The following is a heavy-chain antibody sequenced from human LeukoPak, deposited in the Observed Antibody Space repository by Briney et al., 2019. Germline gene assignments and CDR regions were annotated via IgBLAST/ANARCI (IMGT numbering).Heavy chain of an antibody. CDR3: ARTYKVSWAGSYIYYFDY. Sequence: PSETLSLTCTVSGGSIINTHYYCGWIRQPPGKGLESIGSIYYSGSPYYNPSLKSRVTISVDTSKNQFSPKLSSVTAADTAVYYCARTYKVSWAGSYIYYFDYWGQGTLVTVSS. CDR2: IYYSGSP. D-gene: IGHD3-10*01. J-gene: IGHJ4*02. CDR1: GGSIINTHYY. V-gene: IGHV4-39*07.